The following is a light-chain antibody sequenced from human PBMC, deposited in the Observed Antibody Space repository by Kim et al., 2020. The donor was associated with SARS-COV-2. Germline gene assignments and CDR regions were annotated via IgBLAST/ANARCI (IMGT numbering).Light chain of an antibody. V-gene: IGLV3-19*01. CDR2: GKK. J-gene: IGLJ2*01. CDR1: SLRSYY. Sequence: VALGETVRSTCQGDSLRSYYGSWYQKKTEEAPVLVIYGKKNGPSGVPDGFGGSGSGNNASWTSTGAKAEDGADYYCNSRDSSGNDVVFGGGTQLTVL. CDR3: NSRDSSGNDVV.